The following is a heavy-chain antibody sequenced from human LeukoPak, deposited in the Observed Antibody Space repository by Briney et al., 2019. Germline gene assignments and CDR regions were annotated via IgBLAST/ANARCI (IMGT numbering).Heavy chain of an antibody. D-gene: IGHD2-2*01. CDR1: GGSISSYY. CDR3: ARGGWYQLLPFDY. Sequence: SETLSLTCTVSGGSISSYYWGWIRQPPGKGLEWIGSIYYSGSTYYNPSLKSRVTISVDTSKNQFSLKLSSVTAADTAVYYCARGGWYQLLPFDYWGQGTLVTVSS. J-gene: IGHJ4*02. V-gene: IGHV4-39*01. CDR2: IYYSGST.